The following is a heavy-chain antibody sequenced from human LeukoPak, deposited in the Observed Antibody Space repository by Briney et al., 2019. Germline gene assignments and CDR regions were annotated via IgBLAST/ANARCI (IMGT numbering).Heavy chain of an antibody. CDR2: INPNSGGT. CDR3: ARDVFNSSFYYYYYYYMDV. V-gene: IGHV1-2*02. CDR1: GYTFTGYY. J-gene: IGHJ6*03. D-gene: IGHD6-13*01. Sequence: VASVKVSCKASGYTFTGYYMHWVRQAPGQGLEWMGWINPNSGGTNYAQKFQGRVTMTRDTSISTAYMELSRLRSDDTAVYYCARDVFNSSFYYYYYYYMDVWGKGTTVTVSS.